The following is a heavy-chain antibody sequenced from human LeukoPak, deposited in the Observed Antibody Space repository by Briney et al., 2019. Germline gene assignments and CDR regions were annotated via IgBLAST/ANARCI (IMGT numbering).Heavy chain of an antibody. Sequence: ASVKVSCKASGYSLSSNGISWARQAPGQGLEWMGWISDYSGKTKYAQNFQGRVTMTTDTSTNTAYMELGSLRSDDTAVYYCAREGATDYYFDYWGQGTLVTVSS. D-gene: IGHD4-4*01. CDR3: AREGATDYYFDY. CDR1: GYSLSSNG. J-gene: IGHJ4*02. V-gene: IGHV1-18*01. CDR2: ISDYSGKT.